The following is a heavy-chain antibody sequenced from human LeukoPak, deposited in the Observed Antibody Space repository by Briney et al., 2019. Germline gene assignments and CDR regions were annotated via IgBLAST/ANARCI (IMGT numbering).Heavy chain of an antibody. J-gene: IGHJ4*02. CDR1: GGSFSGYY. Sequence: SETLSLTCAVYGGSFSGYYWSWIRQPPGKGLEWIGEINHSGSTNYNPSLKSRVTISVDTSKNQFSLKLSSVTAADTAVYYCARGPDYYDSSGLARGYYFDYWGQGTLVTVSS. CDR3: ARGPDYYDSSGLARGYYFDY. CDR2: INHSGST. V-gene: IGHV4-34*01. D-gene: IGHD3-22*01.